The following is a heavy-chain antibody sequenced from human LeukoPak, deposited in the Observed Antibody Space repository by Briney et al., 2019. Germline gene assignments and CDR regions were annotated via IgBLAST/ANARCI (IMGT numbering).Heavy chain of an antibody. D-gene: IGHD3-22*01. CDR3: ARDVYYYDSSGPPDAFDI. Sequence: SVKVSCKASGGTFSSYAISWVRQAPGQGLEWMGGIIPIFGTANYAQKFQGRVTITADESTSTAYMELSSLRSEDTAVYYCARDVYYYDSSGPPDAFDIWGQGTLVTVSS. V-gene: IGHV1-69*13. CDR1: GGTFSSYA. J-gene: IGHJ4*02. CDR2: IIPIFGTA.